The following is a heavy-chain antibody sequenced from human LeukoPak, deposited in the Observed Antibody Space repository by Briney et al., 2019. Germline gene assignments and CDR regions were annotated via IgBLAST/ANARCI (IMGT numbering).Heavy chain of an antibody. V-gene: IGHV3-33*01. CDR1: GFTFSSYG. Sequence: PGRSLRLSCAASGFTFSSYGMHWVRQAPGKGLEWVAVIWYDGSNKYYADSVKGRFTISRDNSKNTLYLQMNSLRAEDTAVYYCARAPAREELVGGDYWGQGTLVTVSS. J-gene: IGHJ4*02. D-gene: IGHD6-13*01. CDR3: ARAPAREELVGGDY. CDR2: IWYDGSNK.